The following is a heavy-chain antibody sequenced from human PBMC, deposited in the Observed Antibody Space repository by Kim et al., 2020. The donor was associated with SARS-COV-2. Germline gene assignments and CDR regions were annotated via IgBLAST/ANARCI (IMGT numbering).Heavy chain of an antibody. D-gene: IGHD6-6*01. J-gene: IGHJ3*02. CDR3: ARGRVAARPDDAFDI. Sequence: QKFQGRVTMTRDTSISTAYMELSRLRSDDTAVYYCARGRVAARPDDAFDIWGQGTMVTVSS. V-gene: IGHV1-2*02.